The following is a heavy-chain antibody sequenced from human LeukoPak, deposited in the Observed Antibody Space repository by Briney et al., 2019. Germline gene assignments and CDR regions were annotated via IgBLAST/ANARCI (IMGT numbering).Heavy chain of an antibody. V-gene: IGHV3-23*01. J-gene: IGHJ4*02. D-gene: IGHD6-19*01. CDR1: GFTFSSYA. Sequence: GGSLRLSCAASGFTFSSYAMSWVRQAPGKGLEWVSSIRSNSGTHYADSVKGRFTISRDNSKNTLYLQMNSLRAEDTAVYYCAIXPSGYSXXXYRYYWGQGTLVTVS. CDR3: AIXPSGYSXXXYRYY. CDR2: IRSNSGT.